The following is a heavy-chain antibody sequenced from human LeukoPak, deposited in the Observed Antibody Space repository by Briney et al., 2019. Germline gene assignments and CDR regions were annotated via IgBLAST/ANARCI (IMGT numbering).Heavy chain of an antibody. D-gene: IGHD3-10*01. CDR1: GGSCSGYY. CDR3: ARANYGSGKDY. V-gene: IGHV4-34*01. Sequence: PSETLSLTCAVYGGSCSGYYWSWIRQPPGEGLEWTGEINHSGSTNYNPSLKSRVTISVDTSKNQFSLKLSSVTAADTAVYYCARANYGSGKDYWGQGTLVTVSS. CDR2: INHSGST. J-gene: IGHJ4*02.